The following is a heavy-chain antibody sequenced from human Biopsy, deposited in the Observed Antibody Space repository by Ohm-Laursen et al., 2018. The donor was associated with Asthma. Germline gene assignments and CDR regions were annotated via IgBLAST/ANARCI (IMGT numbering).Heavy chain of an antibody. D-gene: IGHD2-21*02. CDR3: ASYEVVTSILPLDV. CDR2: IWYDGSNK. Sequence: SLRLSCAAPGFTFSSYGMHWVRQAPGKGLEWVAVIWYDGSNKYYGDSVQGRFTISRDNSKNTLYLQMNSLRAEDTAVYYCASYEVVTSILPLDVWGQGTTVTVSS. V-gene: IGHV3-33*01. CDR1: GFTFSSYG. J-gene: IGHJ6*02.